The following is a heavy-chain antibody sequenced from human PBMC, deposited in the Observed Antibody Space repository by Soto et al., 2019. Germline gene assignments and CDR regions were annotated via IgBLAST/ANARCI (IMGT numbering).Heavy chain of an antibody. V-gene: IGHV1-18*04. J-gene: IGHJ6*02. CDR1: GYTFISHG. CDR2: ISGKNGNT. Sequence: QVQLVQSGVEVKKPGASVKVSCKASGYTFISHGISWVRQAPAQGREWMGWISGKNGNTNSAQKLQGRVTLTTDTYTSTAYMELRSLRSDDTARYYCARVSSSILVFPDYGMDVWGQGTKVTVSS. CDR3: ARVSSSILVFPDYGMDV. D-gene: IGHD2-15*01.